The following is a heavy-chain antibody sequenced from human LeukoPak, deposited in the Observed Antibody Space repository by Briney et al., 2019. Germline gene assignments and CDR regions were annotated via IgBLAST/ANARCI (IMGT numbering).Heavy chain of an antibody. J-gene: IGHJ3*02. V-gene: IGHV1-69*06. CDR3: ARYCSGGSCYSGMGAFDI. Sequence: SVKVSCKASGYTFTSYYMHWVRQAPGQGLEWMGGIIPIFGTANYAQKFQGRVTITADKSTSTAYMELSSLRSEDTAVYYCARYCSGGSCYSGMGAFDIWGQGTMVTVSS. CDR1: GYTFTSYY. CDR2: IIPIFGTA. D-gene: IGHD2-15*01.